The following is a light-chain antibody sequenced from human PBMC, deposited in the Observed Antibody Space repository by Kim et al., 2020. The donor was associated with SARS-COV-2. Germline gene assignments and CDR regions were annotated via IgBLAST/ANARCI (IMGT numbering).Light chain of an antibody. CDR1: QSVSSY. CDR2: DAS. J-gene: IGKJ4*01. V-gene: IGKV3-11*01. CDR3: QQRSNWPPT. Sequence: CLSPGERPTLSCRASQSVSSYLAWYQQKPGQAPRLLIYDASNRATGIQARFSGSGSGTDFTLTISSLEPEDFAVYYCQQRSNWPPTFGGGTKVDIK.